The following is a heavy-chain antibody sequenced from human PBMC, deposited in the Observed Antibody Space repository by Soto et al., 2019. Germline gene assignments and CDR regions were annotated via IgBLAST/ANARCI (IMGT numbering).Heavy chain of an antibody. V-gene: IGHV4-31*03. D-gene: IGHD3-10*01. J-gene: IGHJ5*02. CDR3: ARVWGNYYGSGSYSLYNWFDP. Sequence: QVQLQESGPGLVKPSQTLSLTCTVSGGSISSGGYYWSWIRQHPGKGLEWIGYIYYSGSTYYNPSLKRRVTISVDTSKNQFSLKLSSVTAAGTAEYYCARVWGNYYGSGSYSLYNWFDPWGQGTLVTVSS. CDR2: IYYSGST. CDR1: GGSISSGGYY.